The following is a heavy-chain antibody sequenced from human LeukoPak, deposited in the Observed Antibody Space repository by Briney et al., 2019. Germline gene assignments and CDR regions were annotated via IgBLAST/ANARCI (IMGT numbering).Heavy chain of an antibody. J-gene: IGHJ3*02. CDR1: GDSISSSSYY. CDR3: ARETVTTVGDAFDI. CDR2: IYYSGST. Sequence: SETLSLTCTVSGDSISSSSYYWGWIRQPPGKGLEWIGTIYYSGSTYYNPSLTSRVTTSVDVSKNQFSLKLSSVTAADAAVYYCARETVTTVGDAFDIWGQGTMVTVSS. V-gene: IGHV4-39*07. D-gene: IGHD4-11*01.